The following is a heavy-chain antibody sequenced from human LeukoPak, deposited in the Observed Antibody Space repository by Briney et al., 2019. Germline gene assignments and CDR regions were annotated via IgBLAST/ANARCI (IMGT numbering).Heavy chain of an antibody. V-gene: IGHV4-30-4*01. J-gene: IGHJ4*02. CDR3: ARATNHYYHSNSYYGYFDY. Sequence: SQTLSLTCTVSGGSISSGDYYWSWIRQPPGKGLEWIGYILYSGSTYYNPSLKSRVTMSVDTSKNQFSLKLSSATAADTAVYYCARATNHYYHSNSYYGYFDYWGQGALVTVSS. CDR1: GGSISSGDYY. CDR2: ILYSGST. D-gene: IGHD3-22*01.